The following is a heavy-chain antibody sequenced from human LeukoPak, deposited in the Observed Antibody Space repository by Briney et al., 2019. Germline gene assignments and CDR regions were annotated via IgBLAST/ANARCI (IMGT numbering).Heavy chain of an antibody. J-gene: IGHJ4*02. CDR3: ASGYYYDSSGYSSAFDY. Sequence: SETLSLTCTVSGGSINSNSYYWGWIRQPPGKGLEWIGSVYYSGSTYYNPSLKSRVTISVDTSKNQFSLKLSSVTAADTAVYYCASGYYYDSSGYSSAFDYWGQGTLVTVSS. V-gene: IGHV4-39*07. CDR1: GGSINSNSYY. D-gene: IGHD3-22*01. CDR2: VYYSGST.